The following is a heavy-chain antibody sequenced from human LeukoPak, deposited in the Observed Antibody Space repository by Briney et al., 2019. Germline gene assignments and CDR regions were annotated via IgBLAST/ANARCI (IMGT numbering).Heavy chain of an antibody. CDR3: ARKVRPDYSRFDY. CDR2: MYYSGNT. J-gene: IGHJ4*02. V-gene: IGHV4-39*01. CDR1: GGSISSRSYY. D-gene: IGHD4/OR15-4a*01. Sequence: KPSETLSLTCTVSGGSISSRSYYWGWIRQPPGKGLEWIGSMYYSGNTYYNPSLKSRVTISVDTSKNQFSLKLSSVTAADTAVYYCARKVRPDYSRFDYWGQGTLVTVS.